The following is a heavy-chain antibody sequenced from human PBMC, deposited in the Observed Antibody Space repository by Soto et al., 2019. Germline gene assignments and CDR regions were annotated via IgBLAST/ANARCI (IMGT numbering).Heavy chain of an antibody. J-gene: IGHJ6*02. Sequence: GQSLKISCKGSGYSFTSYWISWVRQMPGKGLEWMGRIDPSDSYTNYSPSFQGHVTISADKSISTAYLQWISLKASDTAMYYCASLSYTYYDFWSVYQRIAHYYYYCMCVRGQGTTGTV. CDR1: GYSFTSYW. D-gene: IGHD3-3*01. CDR3: ASLSYTYYDFWSVYQRIAHYYYYCMCV. V-gene: IGHV5-10-1*01. CDR2: IDPSDSYT.